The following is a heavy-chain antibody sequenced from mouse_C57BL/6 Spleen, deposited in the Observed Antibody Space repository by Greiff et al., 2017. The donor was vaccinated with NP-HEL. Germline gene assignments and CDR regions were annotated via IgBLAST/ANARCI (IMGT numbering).Heavy chain of an antibody. J-gene: IGHJ2*01. CDR2: IDPANGNT. D-gene: IGHD2-3*01. V-gene: IGHV14-3*01. CDR1: GFNIKNTY. CDR3: ASTLDGYYYSFDY. Sequence: VQLKESVAELVRPGASVKLSCTASGFNIKNTYMHWVKQRPEQGLEWIGRIDPANGNTKYAPKFQGKATITADTSSNTAYLQLSSLTSEDTAIYYCASTLDGYYYSFDYWGQGTTLTVSS.